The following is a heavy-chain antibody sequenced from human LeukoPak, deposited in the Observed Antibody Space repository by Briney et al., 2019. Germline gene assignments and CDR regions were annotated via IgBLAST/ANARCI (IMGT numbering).Heavy chain of an antibody. J-gene: IGHJ5*02. Sequence: ASVKVSCKVSGYTLTELSMHWVRQAPGKGLEWMGGFDPEDGETIYAQKFQGRVTMTEDTSTDTAYMELSSLRSEDTAVYYCATKVELRVPERGLIWFDPWGQGTLVTVSS. D-gene: IGHD1-7*01. CDR3: ATKVELRVPERGLIWFDP. CDR2: FDPEDGET. V-gene: IGHV1-24*01. CDR1: GYTLTELS.